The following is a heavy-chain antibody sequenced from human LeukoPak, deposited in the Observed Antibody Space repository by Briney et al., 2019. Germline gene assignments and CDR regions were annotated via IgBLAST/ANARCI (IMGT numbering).Heavy chain of an antibody. V-gene: IGHV3-7*01. CDR1: GFTFSSYS. J-gene: IGHJ4*02. Sequence: GGSLRLSCAASGFTFSSYSMNWVRQAPGKGLEWVANIKPDGSEKYYVDSVKGRFTISRDNAKNSLYLQMNSLSAEDTAVYYCARARFYFDYWGQGTLVTVSS. CDR2: IKPDGSEK. CDR3: ARARFYFDY.